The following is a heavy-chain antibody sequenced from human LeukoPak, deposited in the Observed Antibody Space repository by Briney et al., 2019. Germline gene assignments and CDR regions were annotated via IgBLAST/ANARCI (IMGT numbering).Heavy chain of an antibody. CDR1: GFTFSSYA. Sequence: PGGSLRLSCAASGFTFSSYAMSWVRQAPGKGLEWVSAISGSGGSTYHADSVKGRFTISRDNSKNTLYLQMNSLRAEDTAVYYCAKSGSYDSSLPVDYWGQGTLVTVSS. D-gene: IGHD3-22*01. CDR2: ISGSGGST. CDR3: AKSGSYDSSLPVDY. V-gene: IGHV3-23*01. J-gene: IGHJ4*02.